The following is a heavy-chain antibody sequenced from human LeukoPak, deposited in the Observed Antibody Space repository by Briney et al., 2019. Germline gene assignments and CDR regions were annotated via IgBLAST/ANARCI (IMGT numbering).Heavy chain of an antibody. J-gene: IGHJ4*02. CDR3: ARDCSGGSCPGY. CDR2: ISYDGSNK. D-gene: IGHD2-15*01. V-gene: IGHV3-30*04. CDR1: GFTFSSYA. Sequence: GRSLRLSCAASGFTFSSYAMHWVRQAPGKGLEWVAVISYDGSNKYYADSVKGRFTISRDNSKNTLYLQMNSLRAEDTAVYYCARDCSGGSCPGYWGQGTLVTVSS.